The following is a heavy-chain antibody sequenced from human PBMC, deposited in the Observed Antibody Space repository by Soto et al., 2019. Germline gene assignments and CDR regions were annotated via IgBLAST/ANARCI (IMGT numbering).Heavy chain of an antibody. CDR2: VYSDGST. Sequence: PSETLSLTCLVSGGSISGSTYYWGWIRQPPGKGLEWIGSVYSDGSTYYNPSLKSRVTISVDTSMNQFSLRLSYVTAADTALYYCARGGISRIYLLPPFDPWGQGTLVTVTS. CDR1: GGSISGSTYY. D-gene: IGHD2-2*01. CDR3: ARGGISRIYLLPPFDP. J-gene: IGHJ5*02. V-gene: IGHV4-39*01.